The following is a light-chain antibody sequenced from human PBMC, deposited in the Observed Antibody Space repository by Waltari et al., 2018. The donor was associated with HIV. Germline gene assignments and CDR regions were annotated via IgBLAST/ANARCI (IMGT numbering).Light chain of an antibody. CDR3: QQYYSIPPLT. CDR1: QSVLYSSNNKNY. Sequence: DIVMTQSPDSLAVSLGERATRNYKSSQSVLYSSNNKNYLAWYQQKPGQPPRLLIYWASTRESGVPDRFSGSGSGTDFTLTISSLQAEDVAVYYCQQYYSIPPLTFGGGTKVEIK. CDR2: WAS. V-gene: IGKV4-1*01. J-gene: IGKJ4*01.